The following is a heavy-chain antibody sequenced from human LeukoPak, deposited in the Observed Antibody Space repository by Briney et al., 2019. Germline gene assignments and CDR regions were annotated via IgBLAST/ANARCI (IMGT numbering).Heavy chain of an antibody. V-gene: IGHV1-46*01. Sequence: GASVKVSCKASGYTFTSYYMHWVRQAPGQGLEWMGIINPSGGSTSYAQKFQGRVTMTRDTSTSTVYMELSSLRSEDTAVYYCAGCTSGWYYYYGMDVWGQGTTVTVSS. J-gene: IGHJ6*02. CDR2: INPSGGST. CDR1: GYTFTSYY. D-gene: IGHD6-19*01. CDR3: AGCTSGWYYYYGMDV.